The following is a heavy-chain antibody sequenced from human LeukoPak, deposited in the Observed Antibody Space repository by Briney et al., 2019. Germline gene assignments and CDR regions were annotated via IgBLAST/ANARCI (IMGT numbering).Heavy chain of an antibody. V-gene: IGHV4-39*01. CDR1: GGSFSSSSYY. CDR2: MYYSGST. D-gene: IGHD5-24*01. Sequence: SETLSLTCTVSGGSFSSSSYYWGWIRQPPGKGLEWIGSMYYSGSTYYNVSLRSRVTISVDTSKNQFSLKLSSVTAADTAVYYCARHFDRDGYKSNAFDIWGQGTMVTVSS. CDR3: ARHFDRDGYKSNAFDI. J-gene: IGHJ3*02.